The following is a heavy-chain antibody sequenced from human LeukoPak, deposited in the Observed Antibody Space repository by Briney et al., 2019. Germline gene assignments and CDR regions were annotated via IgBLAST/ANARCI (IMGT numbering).Heavy chain of an antibody. D-gene: IGHD5-18*01. CDR1: GFTFSSYA. Sequence: GGSLRLSCAASGFTFSSYAMHWVRQAPGKGLEWVAVISYDGSNKYYADSVKGRFTISRDNSKNTLYLQMNSLRAEDTAVYYRARDHSYGYQVDYWGQGTLVTVSS. CDR2: ISYDGSNK. CDR3: ARDHSYGYQVDY. V-gene: IGHV3-30-3*01. J-gene: IGHJ4*02.